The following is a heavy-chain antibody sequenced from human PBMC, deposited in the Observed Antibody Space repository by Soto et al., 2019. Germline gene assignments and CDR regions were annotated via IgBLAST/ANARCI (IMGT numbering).Heavy chain of an antibody. CDR2: ISYDGSNK. V-gene: IGHV3-30-3*01. CDR1: GFTFSSYA. Sequence: PXGSLGLSCAASGFTFSSYAMHGVRQAPGKGLEWVAVISYDGSNKYYADSVKGRFTISRDNSKNTLYLQMNSLRAEDTAVYYCARGRSIAAPFDPWGQGTLVIVSS. J-gene: IGHJ5*02. CDR3: ARGRSIAAPFDP. D-gene: IGHD6-6*01.